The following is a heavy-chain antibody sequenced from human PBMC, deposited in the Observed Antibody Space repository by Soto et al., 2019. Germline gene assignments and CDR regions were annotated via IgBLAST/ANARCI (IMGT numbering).Heavy chain of an antibody. CDR3: ARRSNYDLIRFDP. CDR2: IYYSGST. V-gene: IGHV4-59*08. Sequence: SETLSLTCTVSGGSISSYYWSWIRQPPGKGLEWIRYIYYSGSTNYNPSLKSRVTISVDTSKNQFSLKLSSVTAADTAVYYCARRSNYDLIRFDPWGQGTLVTVSS. D-gene: IGHD4-4*01. J-gene: IGHJ5*02. CDR1: GGSISSYY.